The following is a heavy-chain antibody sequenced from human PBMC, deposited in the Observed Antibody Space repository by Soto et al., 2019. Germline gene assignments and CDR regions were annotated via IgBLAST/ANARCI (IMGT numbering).Heavy chain of an antibody. CDR2: IFSNDDK. Sequence: QVTLKESGPVMVKPTETLTLTCSVSGLSLSNAKVGVSWIRQPPWKALEWIAHIFSNDDKSYSTSLDRRLTISKDTSKSQLVRTITNLDSVDSVTYYCPLIKYCSITDCFLSSFPPWGQGTLGTVSS. V-gene: IGHV2-26*01. CDR3: PLIKYCSITDCFLSSFPP. D-gene: IGHD2-2*01. CDR1: GLSLSNAKVG. J-gene: IGHJ5*02.